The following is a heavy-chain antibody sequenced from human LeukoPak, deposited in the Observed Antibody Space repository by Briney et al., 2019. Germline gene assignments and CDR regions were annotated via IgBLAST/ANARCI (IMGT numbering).Heavy chain of an antibody. D-gene: IGHD3-22*01. CDR3: ARDLSVTYYYDSSTDY. Sequence: GASVKVSCKASGYTFTSYGISWVRQAPGQGLEWMGWISAYNGNTNYAQKLQGRVTMTTDTSTSTAYMELRSLRSDDTAVYYCARDLSVTYYYDSSTDYWGQGTLVTVSS. CDR1: GYTFTSYG. V-gene: IGHV1-18*01. J-gene: IGHJ4*02. CDR2: ISAYNGNT.